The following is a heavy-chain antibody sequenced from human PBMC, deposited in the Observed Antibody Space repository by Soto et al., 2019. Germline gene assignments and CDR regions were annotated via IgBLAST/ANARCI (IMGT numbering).Heavy chain of an antibody. Sequence: PWGSLRLSCAASGFTFSSYAMHWVRQAPGKGLEWVAVISYDGSNKYYADSVKGRFTISRDNSKNTLYLQMNSLRAEDTAVYYCASLPQTQLSTGATFDYWGQGTLVTVSS. CDR2: ISYDGSNK. J-gene: IGHJ4*02. CDR1: GFTFSSYA. D-gene: IGHD1-7*01. V-gene: IGHV3-30-3*01. CDR3: ASLPQTQLSTGATFDY.